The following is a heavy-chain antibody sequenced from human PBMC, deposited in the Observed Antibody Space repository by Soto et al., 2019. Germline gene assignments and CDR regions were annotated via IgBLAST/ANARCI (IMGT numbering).Heavy chain of an antibody. Sequence: QVQLVQSGAEEKMPGASVKVSCKASGYTFTNYGMHWVRQAPGQSLEWMGWINTAEGNTQYSQKFLDRVTITRDTSAMTAYMELASLRSEDTAVYYCARPLSSNWPDKNYDYLGQGTLVTVSS. CDR3: ARPLSSNWPDKNYDY. J-gene: IGHJ4*02. CDR1: GYTFTNYG. V-gene: IGHV1-3*04. CDR2: INTAEGNT. D-gene: IGHD7-27*01.